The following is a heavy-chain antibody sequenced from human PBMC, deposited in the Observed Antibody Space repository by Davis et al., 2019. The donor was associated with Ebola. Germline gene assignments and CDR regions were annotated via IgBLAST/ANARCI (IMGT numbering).Heavy chain of an antibody. D-gene: IGHD6-13*01. CDR2: IWYDGSNK. Sequence: GESLKISCAASGFTFSSSGMHWVRQAPGKGLEWVAVIWYDGSNKYYADSVKGRFTISRDNSKNTLYLQMNSLRAEDTAVYYCARGHIAAAGNFDYWGQGTLVTVSS. J-gene: IGHJ4*02. V-gene: IGHV3-33*08. CDR3: ARGHIAAAGNFDY. CDR1: GFTFSSSG.